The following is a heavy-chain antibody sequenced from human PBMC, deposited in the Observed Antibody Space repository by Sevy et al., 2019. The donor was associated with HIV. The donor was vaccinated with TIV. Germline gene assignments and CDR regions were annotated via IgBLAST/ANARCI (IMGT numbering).Heavy chain of an antibody. V-gene: IGHV3-7*03. CDR1: GFTFSSYW. J-gene: IGHJ3*02. Sequence: GGSLRLSCAASGFTFSSYWMSWVRQAPGKGLEWVANIKQDGSEKYYVDSVKGRFTISRDNAKNSLYLQMNSLRAEDTAVYYCARIDYGAARGDFDIWGQGTMVTVSS. CDR3: ARIDYGAARGDFDI. CDR2: IKQDGSEK. D-gene: IGHD4-17*01.